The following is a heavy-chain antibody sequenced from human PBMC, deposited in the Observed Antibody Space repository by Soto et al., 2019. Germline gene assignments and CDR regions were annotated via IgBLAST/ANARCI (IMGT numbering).Heavy chain of an antibody. Sequence: ASGGGLVQPGGSLRLSCAASGFTFSSYAMSWVRQAPGKGLEWVSAISGSGGSTYYADSVKGRFTISRDNSKNTLYLQMNSLRAEDTALYYCAKDLLEDDILTGYYFDYWGQGTLVTVSS. V-gene: IGHV3-23*01. CDR3: AKDLLEDDILTGYYFDY. CDR2: ISGSGGST. D-gene: IGHD3-9*01. J-gene: IGHJ4*02. CDR1: GFTFSSYA.